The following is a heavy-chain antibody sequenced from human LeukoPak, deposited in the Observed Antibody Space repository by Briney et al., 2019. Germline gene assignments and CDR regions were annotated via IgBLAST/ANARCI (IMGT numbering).Heavy chain of an antibody. CDR1: GGSISSSSYY. Sequence: NTSETLSLTCTVSGGSISSSSYYWGWIRQPPGKGLEWIESIYYSGSTYYNPSLKSRVTISVDTSKNQFSLKLSSVTAADTAVYYCARVDEELHFDYWGQGTLVTVSS. CDR3: ARVDEELHFDY. J-gene: IGHJ4*02. D-gene: IGHD1-26*01. CDR2: IYYSGST. V-gene: IGHV4-39*07.